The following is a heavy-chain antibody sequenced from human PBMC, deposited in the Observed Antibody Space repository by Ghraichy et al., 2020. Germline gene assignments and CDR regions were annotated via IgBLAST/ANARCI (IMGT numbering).Heavy chain of an antibody. D-gene: IGHD2-2*01. CDR1: GYIFSSYG. J-gene: IGHJ5*02. CDR3: ASEMGPPYYCSSSSCQPLAP. V-gene: IGHV1-18*01. Sequence: GESLNISCKASGYIFSSYGINWVRQAPGQGLEWMGWISAYNGNTNYAQKFQDRVTMTTDTSTSTAYMELRSLRSDDTAVYYCASEMGPPYYCSSSSCQPLAPWGQGTLVTVSS. CDR2: ISAYNGNT.